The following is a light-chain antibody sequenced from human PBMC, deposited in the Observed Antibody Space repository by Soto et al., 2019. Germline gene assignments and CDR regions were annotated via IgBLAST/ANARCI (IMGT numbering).Light chain of an antibody. CDR2: GAS. J-gene: IGKJ1*01. Sequence: IALAQSPGTLSLSPGERATLSCRASQSLSSSYLAWYQQKPGQAPRLLIYGASSRATGIPDRFSGSGSGTDFTLTISRLEPEDFAVYYCQQYGNSRTFGQGTKVDIK. CDR1: QSLSSSY. V-gene: IGKV3-20*01. CDR3: QQYGNSRT.